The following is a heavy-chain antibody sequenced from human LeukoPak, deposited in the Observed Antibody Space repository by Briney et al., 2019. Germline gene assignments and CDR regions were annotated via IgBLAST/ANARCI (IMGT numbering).Heavy chain of an antibody. J-gene: IGHJ4*02. CDR3: ARGPSVGYDILTGYYRLYYFDY. Sequence: ASVKSSCKVSGYTFTGYYIQWVLQAPGQRVVGLGWINPNRGGTKYAQKFQGRVTMTRDTSISTAYMELSRLRSDDTAVYYCARGPSVGYDILTGYYRLYYFDYWGQGTLVTVSS. CDR2: INPNRGGT. D-gene: IGHD3-9*01. V-gene: IGHV1-2*02. CDR1: GYTFTGYY.